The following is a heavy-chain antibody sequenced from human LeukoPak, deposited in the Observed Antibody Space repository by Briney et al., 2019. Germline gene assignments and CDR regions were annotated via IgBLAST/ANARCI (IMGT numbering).Heavy chain of an antibody. CDR1: GFTFGDHT. Sequence: GGSLRLSCTASGFTFGDHTMTWVRQAPGKGLEWVGFVRSKAHGGTTEYAASVKGRFTISRDDSKSIAYLQMNSLKTEDTAVYYCTRGPYSSGWYEEGYWGQGTLVTVSS. V-gene: IGHV3-49*04. CDR3: TRGPYSSGWYEEGY. D-gene: IGHD6-19*01. J-gene: IGHJ4*02. CDR2: VRSKAHGGTT.